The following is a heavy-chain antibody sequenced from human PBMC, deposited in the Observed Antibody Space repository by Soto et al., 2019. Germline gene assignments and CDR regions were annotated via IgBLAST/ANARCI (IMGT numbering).Heavy chain of an antibody. J-gene: IGHJ6*02. D-gene: IGHD6-19*01. Sequence: QVQLQESGPGLVKPSGTLSLTCAVSGGSISSSNWWSWVRQPPGKGLAWIGEIYHSGSTNYNPSLKSRVTISVDKSKNQFSLKLSSVTAADTAVYYCARDKVAVAGTDYYYYGMDVWGQGTTVTVSS. CDR2: IYHSGST. V-gene: IGHV4-4*02. CDR1: GGSISSSNW. CDR3: ARDKVAVAGTDYYYYGMDV.